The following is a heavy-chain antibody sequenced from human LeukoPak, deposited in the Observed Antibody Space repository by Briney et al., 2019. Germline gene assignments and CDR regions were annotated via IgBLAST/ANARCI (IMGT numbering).Heavy chain of an antibody. V-gene: IGHV3-48*01. CDR2: ISGVGSSSTTI. D-gene: IGHD2-15*01. CDR3: ARILGTAPRY. CDR1: GFTFSSYA. J-gene: IGHJ4*02. Sequence: GGSLRLSCAASGFTFSSYAMNWVRQAPGKGLEWVSYISGVGSSSTTIYYADYVKGRFSTSRDNAKNSLYLQMNSLRVEDTAIYYCARILGTAPRYWGQGTLVIVSS.